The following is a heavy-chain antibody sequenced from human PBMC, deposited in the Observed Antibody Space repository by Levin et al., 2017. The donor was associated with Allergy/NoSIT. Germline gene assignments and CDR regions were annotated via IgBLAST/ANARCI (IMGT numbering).Heavy chain of an antibody. Sequence: ETLSLTCAASGFTFSTNSVNWVRQAPGKGLEWVSYISGSSNIIYYADSVKGRFTISRDNAKNSLYLQMNSLRAEDTAVYYCARDGEQRLDYWGQGTLVIVSS. J-gene: IGHJ4*02. D-gene: IGHD1/OR15-1a*01. V-gene: IGHV3-48*04. CDR1: GFTFSTNS. CDR3: ARDGEQRLDY. CDR2: ISGSSNII.